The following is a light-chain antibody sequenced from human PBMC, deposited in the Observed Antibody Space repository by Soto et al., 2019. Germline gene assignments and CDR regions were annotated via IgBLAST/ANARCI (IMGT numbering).Light chain of an antibody. CDR2: GAS. CDR3: QQYNNWPWT. V-gene: IGKV3-15*01. J-gene: IGKJ1*01. CDR1: QSISDT. Sequence: EIVLTQSPGTLSLSPGGRATITCRASQSISDTLAWYQQKPGQAPRILIYGASKRATGFPARFSGSGAGTDFTLTISSLQSEDFAVYYCQQYNNWPWTFGQGTKVDIK.